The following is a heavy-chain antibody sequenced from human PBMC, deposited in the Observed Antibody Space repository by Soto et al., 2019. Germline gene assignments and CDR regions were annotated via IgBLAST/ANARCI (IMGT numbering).Heavy chain of an antibody. CDR1: GFSLSTSGVG. J-gene: IGHJ4*02. CDR3: AHTGRGYHHFEY. CDR2: IYWDDDK. D-gene: IGHD3-16*02. V-gene: IGHV2-5*02. Sequence: QITLKESGPTLVKPTQTLTLTCTFSGFSLSTSGVGVGWIRQPPGKALEWLALIYWDDDKRYSPSLNSRLTITKYTSKSQVGLTMTNMVPVDTAIYYCAHTGRGYHHFEYWGQGTLVTVSS.